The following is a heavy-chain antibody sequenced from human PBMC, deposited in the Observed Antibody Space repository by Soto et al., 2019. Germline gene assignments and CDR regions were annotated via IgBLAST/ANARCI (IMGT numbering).Heavy chain of an antibody. CDR2: IYYSGST. Sequence: PSETLSLTCTVSGGSISSYYWSWIRQPPGKGLEWIGYIYYSGSTSYNPSLKSRVTISVDTSKNQFSLKLSSVTAADTAVYYCARSEDYGDYALDYWGQGTLVTVSS. D-gene: IGHD4-17*01. V-gene: IGHV4-59*01. CDR3: ARSEDYGDYALDY. J-gene: IGHJ4*02. CDR1: GGSISSYY.